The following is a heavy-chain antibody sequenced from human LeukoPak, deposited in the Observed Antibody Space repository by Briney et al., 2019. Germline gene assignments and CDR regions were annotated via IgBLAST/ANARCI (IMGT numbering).Heavy chain of an antibody. V-gene: IGHV3-23*01. CDR2: IGAGGTFT. D-gene: IGHD6-19*01. CDR3: ANNGGVAVAGSFDY. CDR1: GFTFSSYA. Sequence: PGGSLRLSCTASGFTFSSYAMNWVRQAPGKGLEWVSGIGAGGTFTYYADSVKGRFTISRDNSRNTLYLQMNSLRADDTAVYYCANNGGVAVAGSFDYWGQGTLVTVSS. J-gene: IGHJ4*02.